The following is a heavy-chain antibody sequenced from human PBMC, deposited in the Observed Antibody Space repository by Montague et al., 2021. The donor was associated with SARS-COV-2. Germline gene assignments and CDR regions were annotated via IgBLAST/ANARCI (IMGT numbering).Heavy chain of an antibody. J-gene: IGHJ5*02. CDR2: ITHSGST. D-gene: IGHD3-3*01. CDR3: ARGADYDFWSGFLRYKWFGP. CDR1: TDSFSGYY. V-gene: IGHV4-34*01. Sequence: SETLSLTCAVYTDSFSGYYWSWIRQSPGKGLEWIGEITHSGSTNHNPSLQSRVTISGDKSKKQVSLKLRSLTAADTAVYYCARGADYDFWSGFLRYKWFGPWGQGTPVIVSS.